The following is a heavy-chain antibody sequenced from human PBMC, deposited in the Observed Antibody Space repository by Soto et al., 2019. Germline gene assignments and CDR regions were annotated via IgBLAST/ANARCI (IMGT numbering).Heavy chain of an antibody. Sequence: SETLSLTCTVSGGSISSYYWSWIRQPPGKGLEWIGYIYYSGSTNYNPSLKSRVTISVDTSKNQFSLKLSSVTAADTAVYYCARLGTMVRGVITNAGPWGQGTLVTVSS. CDR2: IYYSGST. D-gene: IGHD3-10*01. J-gene: IGHJ5*02. CDR1: GGSISSYY. V-gene: IGHV4-59*08. CDR3: ARLGTMVRGVITNAGP.